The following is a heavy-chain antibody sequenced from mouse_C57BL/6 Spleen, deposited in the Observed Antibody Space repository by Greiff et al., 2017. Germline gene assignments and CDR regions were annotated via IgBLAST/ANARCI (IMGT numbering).Heavy chain of an antibody. V-gene: IGHV1-53*01. Sequence: VQLQQPGTELVKPGASVKLSCKASGYTFTSYWMHWVKQRPGQGLEWIGNINPSNGGTNYNEKFKSKATLTVDKSSSTAYMQLSSLTSEDAAVYYCAYGSSYDYAMDYWGQGTSVTVSS. CDR2: INPSNGGT. D-gene: IGHD1-1*01. CDR1: GYTFTSYW. J-gene: IGHJ4*01. CDR3: AYGSSYDYAMDY.